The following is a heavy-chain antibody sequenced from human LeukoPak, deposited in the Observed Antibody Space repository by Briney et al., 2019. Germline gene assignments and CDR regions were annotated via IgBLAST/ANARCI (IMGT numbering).Heavy chain of an antibody. CDR3: ARAPARGSYYPRAFDI. J-gene: IGHJ3*02. D-gene: IGHD1-26*01. V-gene: IGHV3-7*01. CDR2: IKQDGSEK. Sequence: GGSLRLSCAASGFTFSSYWMSWVRQAPGKGLEWVANIKQDGSEKYYVDSVKGRFTISRDNAKNSLYLQMNSLRAEDTAVYYWARAPARGSYYPRAFDIWGQGTMVTVSS. CDR1: GFTFSSYW.